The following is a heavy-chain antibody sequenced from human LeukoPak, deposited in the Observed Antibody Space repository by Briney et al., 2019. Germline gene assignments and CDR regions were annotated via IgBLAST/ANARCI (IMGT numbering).Heavy chain of an antibody. CDR1: GYTFTGYY. J-gene: IGHJ5*02. Sequence: ASVKVSCKASGYTFTGYYMHWVRQAPGQGLEWMGWINPNSGGTNYAQKFQGRVTITADESTSTAYMELSSLRSEDTAVYYCARGQSSSSLIDPWGQGTLVTVSS. CDR2: INPNSGGT. V-gene: IGHV1-2*02. CDR3: ARGQSSSSLIDP. D-gene: IGHD6-6*01.